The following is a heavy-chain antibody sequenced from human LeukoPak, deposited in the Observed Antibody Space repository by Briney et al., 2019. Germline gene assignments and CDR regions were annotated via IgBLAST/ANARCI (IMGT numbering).Heavy chain of an antibody. CDR1: GGSVSSSRYY. D-gene: IGHD2-2*02. Sequence: KPSETLSLTCTVSGGSVSSSRYYWTWVRQPPGKGLEWIGYIYHGSATYNPSLESRVTISLDTSKNQFSLKLSSVTAADTAVYYCARHRRYCSSTTCYISYGDYWGQGTLVTVSS. CDR2: IYHGSA. J-gene: IGHJ4*02. CDR3: ARHRRYCSSTTCYISYGDY. V-gene: IGHV4-61*01.